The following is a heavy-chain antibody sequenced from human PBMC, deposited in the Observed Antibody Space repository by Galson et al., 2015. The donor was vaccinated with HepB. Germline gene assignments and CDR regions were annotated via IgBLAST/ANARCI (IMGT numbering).Heavy chain of an antibody. J-gene: IGHJ4*02. V-gene: IGHV3-74*01. CDR3: ASYNWNRPFDY. Sequence: SLRLSCAASGFTFSTSYMYWVRQAPGKGLVWVSRISSDGSSTAYADSVKGRFTISRDNAKNTLYLQMNSLRAEDTGIYYCASYNWNRPFDYWGQGTLVTVSS. CDR2: ISSDGSST. CDR1: GFTFSTSY. D-gene: IGHD1/OR15-1a*01.